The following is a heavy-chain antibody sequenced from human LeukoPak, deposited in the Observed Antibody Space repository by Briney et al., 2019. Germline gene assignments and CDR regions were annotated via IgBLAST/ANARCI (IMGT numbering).Heavy chain of an antibody. D-gene: IGHD1-1*01. CDR3: ARIGEFWNGGGWFDP. V-gene: IGHV4-30-2*01. CDR1: GGSLSSGYYY. J-gene: IGHJ5*02. CDR2: ISHSGST. Sequence: PSQTLSLTCTVSGGSLSSGYYYWSWIRQPPGKGLEWIGYISHSGSTYYNPSLKSRVTMSVDKSENHFSLNLSSVTAADTAMYYCARIGEFWNGGGWFDPWGQGTLVTVSS.